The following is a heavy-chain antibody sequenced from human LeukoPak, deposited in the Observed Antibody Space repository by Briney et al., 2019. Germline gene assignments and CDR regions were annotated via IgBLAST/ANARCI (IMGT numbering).Heavy chain of an antibody. CDR2: VYYSGST. Sequence: PSETLSLTCVVSGGSVSGYYWGWIRQPPGRGLEWIGYVYYSGSTNYNPSFKSRITISVDTSRNQFSLQLSSVTAADTAVYYCARDRATVTKGYFDYWGQGTLVTVSS. D-gene: IGHD4-17*01. CDR1: GGSVSGYY. J-gene: IGHJ4*02. V-gene: IGHV4-59*02. CDR3: ARDRATVTKGYFDY.